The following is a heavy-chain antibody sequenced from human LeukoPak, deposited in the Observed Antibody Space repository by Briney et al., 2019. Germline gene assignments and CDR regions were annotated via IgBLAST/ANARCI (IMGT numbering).Heavy chain of an antibody. Sequence: GGSLKLSCAASGFTVTDYYMTWIRQAPGKGLVWVSYISSSGNTIYYGDFVKGRFTISRDNAKNSLVLQMNSLRAEDTAVYYCARESGTYSYGTFDIWGQGTMVTVSS. D-gene: IGHD1-26*01. J-gene: IGHJ3*02. CDR2: ISSSGNTI. CDR3: ARESGTYSYGTFDI. V-gene: IGHV3-11*01. CDR1: GFTVTDYY.